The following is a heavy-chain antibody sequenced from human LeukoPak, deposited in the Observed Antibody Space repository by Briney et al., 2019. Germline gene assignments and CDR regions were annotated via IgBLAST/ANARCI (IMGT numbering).Heavy chain of an antibody. CDR2: ISSSSSYI. CDR3: ARGIYCSSTSCPFDY. V-gene: IGHV3-21*01. D-gene: IGHD2-2*01. Sequence: GESLKISCAASGFTFSSYSMNWVRQAPGKGLESVSSISSSSSYIYYADSVKGRFTISRDNAKNSLYLQMNSLRAEDTAVYYCARGIYCSSTSCPFDYWGQGTLVTVSS. J-gene: IGHJ4*02. CDR1: GFTFSSYS.